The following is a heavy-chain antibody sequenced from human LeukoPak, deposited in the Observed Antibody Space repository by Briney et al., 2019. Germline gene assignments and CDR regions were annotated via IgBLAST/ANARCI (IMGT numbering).Heavy chain of an antibody. CDR3: ASGPPFLKYFEY. V-gene: IGHV3-23*01. J-gene: IGHJ4*02. Sequence: AGRSLRLSCAASGFTFSTYAMNWFRQAPGKGLEWVSTISVGAEYIFYADSVKGRFTISRDDSNNALYLQMHSLRAEDTALYYCASGPPFLKYFEYWGQGTLVTVSS. D-gene: IGHD3-3*01. CDR1: GFTFSTYA. CDR2: ISVGAEYI.